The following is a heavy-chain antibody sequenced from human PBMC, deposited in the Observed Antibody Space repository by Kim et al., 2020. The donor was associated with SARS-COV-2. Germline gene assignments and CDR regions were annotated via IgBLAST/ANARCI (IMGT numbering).Heavy chain of an antibody. J-gene: IGHJ2*01. CDR1: GFTFSSYA. Sequence: GGSLRLSCAASGFTFSSYAMSWVRQAPGKGLEWVSAISGSGGSTYYADSVKGRFTISRDNSKNTLYLQMNSLRAEDTAVYYCAKEPQTYYYDSSDDWYFDLWGRGTLVTVSS. V-gene: IGHV3-23*01. CDR2: ISGSGGST. CDR3: AKEPQTYYYDSSDDWYFDL. D-gene: IGHD3-22*01.